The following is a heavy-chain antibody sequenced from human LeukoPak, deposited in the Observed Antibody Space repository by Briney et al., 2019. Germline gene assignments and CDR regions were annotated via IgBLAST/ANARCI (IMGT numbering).Heavy chain of an antibody. D-gene: IGHD6-19*01. CDR1: GYTFISYY. Sequence: SVKVSFKASGYTFISYYMHWVRQAPGQGLEWMGGIIPIFGTANYAQKFQGRVTITADESTSTAYMELSSLRSEDTAVYYCASSYSSGYVAFDIWGQGKMVTVS. CDR3: ASSYSSGYVAFDI. V-gene: IGHV1-69*13. J-gene: IGHJ3*02. CDR2: IIPIFGTA.